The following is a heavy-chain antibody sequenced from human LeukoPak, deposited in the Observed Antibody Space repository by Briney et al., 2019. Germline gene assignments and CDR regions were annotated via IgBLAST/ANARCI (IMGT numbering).Heavy chain of an antibody. Sequence: PGGSLRLSCAASGFTFSSYAMSWVRQAPGKGLEWVSAISGSGGSTYYADSVKGRFTISRDNSKNTLYLQMNSLRAEDTAAYYCAKDRGYDSSGYYFDSPDYWGQGTLVTVSS. D-gene: IGHD3-22*01. CDR1: GFTFSSYA. CDR3: AKDRGYDSSGYYFDSPDY. V-gene: IGHV3-23*01. CDR2: ISGSGGST. J-gene: IGHJ4*02.